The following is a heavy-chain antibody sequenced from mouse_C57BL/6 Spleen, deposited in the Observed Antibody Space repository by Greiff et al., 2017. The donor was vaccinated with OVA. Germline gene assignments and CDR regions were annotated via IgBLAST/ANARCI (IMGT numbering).Heavy chain of an antibody. CDR2: ISSGSSTI. J-gene: IGHJ4*01. CDR1: GFTFSDYG. D-gene: IGHD1-1*01. V-gene: IGHV5-17*01. CDR3: ARNYGSSYVSYYAMDY. Sequence: DVHLVESGGGLVKPGGSLKLSCAASGFTFSDYGMHWVRQAPEKGLEWVAYISSGSSTIYYADTVKGRFTISRDNAKNTLFLQMTSLRSEDTAMYYCARNYGSSYVSYYAMDYWGQGTSVTVSS.